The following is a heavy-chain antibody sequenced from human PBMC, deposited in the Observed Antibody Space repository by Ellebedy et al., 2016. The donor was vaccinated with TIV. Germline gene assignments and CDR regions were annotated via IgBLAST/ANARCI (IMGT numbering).Heavy chain of an antibody. CDR3: ASDGSYGDYRSPTHALSM. CDR1: GFSFRSYW. Sequence: GGSLRLSCAAYGFSFRSYWMSWVRQAPGKGLEWVANMNQDGSDKYYVDSVKGRFTISRDNAKNSLYLQLNSLRVDDTAVYFCASDGSYGDYRSPTHALSMWGQGTMVAVS. D-gene: IGHD4-17*01. V-gene: IGHV3-7*01. J-gene: IGHJ3*02. CDR2: MNQDGSDK.